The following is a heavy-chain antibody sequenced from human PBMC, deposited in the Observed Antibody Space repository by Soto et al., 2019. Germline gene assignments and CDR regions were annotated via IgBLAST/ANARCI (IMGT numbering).Heavy chain of an antibody. CDR2: VSGSGGST. D-gene: IGHD2-15*01. CDR1: GITFSNYA. J-gene: IGHJ6*03. Sequence: GGSLRLSCAASGITFSNYAMSWVRQAPGKGLEWVSTVSGSGGSTYYADSVKGRFTISRDNSKNTLFVQMNSLRAEDSAVYYCAKDVEGYCSGGSCYYYYYMDFSGKGTSVTVSS. CDR3: AKDVEGYCSGGSCYYYYYMDF. V-gene: IGHV3-23*01.